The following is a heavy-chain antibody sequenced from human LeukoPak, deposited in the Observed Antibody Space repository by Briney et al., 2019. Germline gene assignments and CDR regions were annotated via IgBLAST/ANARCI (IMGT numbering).Heavy chain of an antibody. D-gene: IGHD1-26*01. CDR3: ARDGRSGSYPSDAFDI. V-gene: IGHV3-30-3*01. CDR2: ISYDGSNK. CDR1: GFTFSSYA. J-gene: IGHJ3*02. Sequence: GGSLRLSCAASGFTFSSYAMHWVRQAPGKGLEWVAVISYDGSNKYYADSVKGRFTISRDNSKNTLYLQMNSLRAEDTAVYYCARDGRSGSYPSDAFDIWGQGTMVTVSS.